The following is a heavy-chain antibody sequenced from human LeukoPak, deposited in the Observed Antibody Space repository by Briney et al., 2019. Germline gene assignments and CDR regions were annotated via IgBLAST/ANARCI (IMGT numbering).Heavy chain of an antibody. CDR1: GFTFSDYY. CDR3: ARDEELAAAGSYFDY. J-gene: IGHJ4*02. CDR2: ISSSGSTI. Sequence: PGGSLRLSCAASGFTFSDYYMSWIRQAPGKGLEWVSYISSSGSTIYYADSVKGRFTISRDNAKNSLYLQMNSLRAEDTAVYYCARDEELAAAGSYFDYWGQGTLVTVSS. V-gene: IGHV3-11*04. D-gene: IGHD6-13*01.